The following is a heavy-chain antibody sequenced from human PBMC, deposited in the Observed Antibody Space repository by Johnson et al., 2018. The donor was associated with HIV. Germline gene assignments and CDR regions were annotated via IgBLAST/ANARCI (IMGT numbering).Heavy chain of an antibody. CDR3: ARKTPAHAFDI. D-gene: IGHD4-23*01. V-gene: IGHV3-66*02. CDR2: IYSGGST. J-gene: IGHJ3*02. CDR1: GFTVSSNY. Sequence: VQLVESGGGVVQPGRSLRLSCAASGFTVSSNYMSWVRQAPGKGLEWVSVIYSGGSTYYADSVKGRFTISRDNAKNSLYLKMNSLRAEDTAVYYCARKTPAHAFDIWGQGTMVTVSS.